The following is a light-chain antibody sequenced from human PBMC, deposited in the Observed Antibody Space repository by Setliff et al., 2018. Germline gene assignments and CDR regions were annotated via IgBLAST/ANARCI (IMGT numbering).Light chain of an antibody. CDR1: QSISSW. J-gene: IGKJ1*01. CDR2: KAS. Sequence: DIQMTQSPSTLSASVGDRVTITCRASQSISSWLAWYQQKPGKAPKLLIYKASSLESGVPSRFSGSVSVTEFTLTISSLQPDDFATYYCQQYNSYSPTFGQGTKVDIK. CDR3: QQYNSYSPT. V-gene: IGKV1-5*03.